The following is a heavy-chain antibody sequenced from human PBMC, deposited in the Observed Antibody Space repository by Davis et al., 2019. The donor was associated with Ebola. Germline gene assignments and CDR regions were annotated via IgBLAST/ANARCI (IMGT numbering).Heavy chain of an antibody. CDR3: ANGVPYSISWYGTLHS. V-gene: IGHV3-23*01. Sequence: PGGSLRLSCAASGFTFSSYAMSWVRQAPGKGLEWVSAISGSGGSTYYADSVKGRFTISRDNSKNTLYLQMNSLRAEDTAVYYCANGVPYSISWYGTLHSWGQGTLVTVSS. CDR1: GFTFSSYA. CDR2: ISGSGGST. J-gene: IGHJ4*02. D-gene: IGHD6-13*01.